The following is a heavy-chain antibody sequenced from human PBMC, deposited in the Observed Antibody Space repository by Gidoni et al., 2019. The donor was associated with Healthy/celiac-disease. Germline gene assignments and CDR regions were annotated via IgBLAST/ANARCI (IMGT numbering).Heavy chain of an antibody. J-gene: IGHJ4*02. CDR1: GYSISSGYY. D-gene: IGHD1-26*01. CDR2: IYHSGST. CDR3: ARGSSVGATDY. Sequence: QVQLQESGPGLVKPSETLSLPCTVSGYSISSGYYWGWIRQPPGKGLEWIGSIYHSGSTYYNPSLKSRVTISVDTSKNQFSLKLSSVTAADTAVYYCARGSSVGATDYWGQGTLVTVSS. V-gene: IGHV4-38-2*02.